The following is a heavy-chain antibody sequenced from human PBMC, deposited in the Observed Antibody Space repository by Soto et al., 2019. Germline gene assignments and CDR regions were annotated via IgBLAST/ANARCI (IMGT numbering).Heavy chain of an antibody. V-gene: IGHV5-51*01. CDR2: IYPGDSDT. CDR3: ARGIVVVTATSIGYYGMDV. Sequence: SLKISCKGSGYSFTSYWIGWVRQMPGKGLEWMGIIYPGDSDTRYSPSFQGQVTISADKSISTAYLQWSSLKASDTAMYCCARGIVVVTATSIGYYGMDVWGQGTTVTVSS. CDR1: GYSFTSYW. D-gene: IGHD2-21*02. J-gene: IGHJ6*02.